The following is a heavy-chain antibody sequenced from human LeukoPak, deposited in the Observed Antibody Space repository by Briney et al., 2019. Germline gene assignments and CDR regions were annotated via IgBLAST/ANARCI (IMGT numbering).Heavy chain of an antibody. J-gene: IGHJ3*02. D-gene: IGHD5-18*01. CDR2: IYYSGST. Sequence: SETLSLTCTVSGGSISSSSYYWGWIRQPPGKGLEWIGNIYYSGSTYYNPSLKSRVTISVHTSRNQFSLKLSSVTAADTAVYYCARSRSGYSYDHAAFDIWGQGTMVTVSS. CDR3: ARSRSGYSYDHAAFDI. CDR1: GGSISSSSYY. V-gene: IGHV4-39*07.